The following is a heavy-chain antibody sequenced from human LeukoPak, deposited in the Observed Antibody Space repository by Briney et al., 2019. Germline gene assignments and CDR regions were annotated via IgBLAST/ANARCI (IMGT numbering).Heavy chain of an antibody. D-gene: IGHD3-22*01. CDR1: GFTFSSYG. CDR2: ISGSGGST. J-gene: IGHJ4*02. CDR3: AKDMYYYDSSGYYYSSDY. Sequence: PGGTLRLSCAASGFTFSSYGMTWVRQAPGKGLEWVSVISGSGGSTYYADSVKGRFTISRDNSKNTLYLQMNSLRAEDTAVYYCAKDMYYYDSSGYYYSSDYWGQGTLVTVSS. V-gene: IGHV3-23*01.